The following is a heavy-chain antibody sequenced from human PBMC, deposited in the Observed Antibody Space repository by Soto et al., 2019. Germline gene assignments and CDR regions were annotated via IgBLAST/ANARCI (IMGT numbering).Heavy chain of an antibody. CDR2: INQDGSEK. J-gene: IGHJ6*03. CDR3: ARMYHTTGTPYYYDYMDV. Sequence: EVQLVESGGGLVQPGGSLRLSCADSGFTFSNYWMTWVRQAPGKGLEWVANINQDGSEKYSVDSVKGRFTISRDNAKKSLFLQMNSLRAEDTALYYCARMYHTTGTPYYYDYMDVWGKGTTVTVSS. CDR1: GFTFSNYW. V-gene: IGHV3-7*01. D-gene: IGHD1-1*01.